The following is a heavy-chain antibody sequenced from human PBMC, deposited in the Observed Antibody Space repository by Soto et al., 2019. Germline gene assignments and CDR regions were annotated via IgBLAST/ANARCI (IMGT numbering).Heavy chain of an antibody. D-gene: IGHD1-26*01. J-gene: IGHJ5*02. CDR1: GFTFSSYI. V-gene: IGHV3-21*01. Sequence: GSLRLSRAASGFTFSSYILNWVRQAPGKGLEWVSSISGSSSYIYYADSVKGRFTISRDNAKNSLYLQMNSLRAEDTAVYYCARDTWSGSYYWFDTWGQGTLVTVSS. CDR2: ISGSSSYI. CDR3: ARDTWSGSYYWFDT.